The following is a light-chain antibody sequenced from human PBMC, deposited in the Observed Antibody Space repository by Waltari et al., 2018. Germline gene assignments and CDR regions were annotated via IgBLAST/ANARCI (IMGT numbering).Light chain of an antibody. CDR3: QHYGRLPVT. J-gene: IGKJ1*01. CDR1: PRVGRS. CDR2: GTS. Sequence: EIVLTQSPGTLSLSPGERATLSCWASPRVGRSLAWYQQKHGQAPRLLIYGTSTRATGVPDRFSGSGSWTDFSLTISRLEPEDFAVYYCQHYGRLPVTFGQGTKVEI. V-gene: IGKV3-20*01.